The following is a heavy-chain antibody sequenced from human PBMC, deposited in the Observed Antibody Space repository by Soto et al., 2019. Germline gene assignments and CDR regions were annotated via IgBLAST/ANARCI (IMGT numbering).Heavy chain of an antibody. CDR1: GGSIRSGGYS. V-gene: IGHV4-30-2*01. J-gene: IGHJ5*02. CDR3: AREYLGSRKRRDNWFHP. D-gene: IGHD2-15*01. CDR2: IYHSGST. Sequence: PSETLSLTCAVSGGSIRSGGYSWSWIRQPPGKGLEWIGYIYHSGSTYYNPSLKSRVTISVDRSKNQFSLKLSSVTAADTAVYYCAREYLGSRKRRDNWFHPWGQGTLVTVSS.